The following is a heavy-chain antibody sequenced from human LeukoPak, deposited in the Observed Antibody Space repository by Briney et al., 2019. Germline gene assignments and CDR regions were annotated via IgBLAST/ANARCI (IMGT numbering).Heavy chain of an antibody. CDR1: GFTFSSYG. CDR2: ISYDGSNK. V-gene: IGHV3-30*18. CDR3: AKSGTRSSWSPRVKTYFDY. D-gene: IGHD6-13*01. J-gene: IGHJ4*02. Sequence: GGSLRLSCAASGFTFSSYGMHWVRQAPGKGLEWVAVISYDGSNKYYADSVKGRFTISRDNSKNTLYLQINSLRAEDTAVYYCAKSGTRSSWSPRVKTYFDYWGEGTLVTVSS.